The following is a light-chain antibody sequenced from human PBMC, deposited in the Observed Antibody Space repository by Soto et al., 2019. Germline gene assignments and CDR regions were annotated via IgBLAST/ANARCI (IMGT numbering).Light chain of an antibody. CDR1: DSNIGNNY. CDR2: END. J-gene: IGLJ2*01. V-gene: IGLV1-51*01. CDR3: GTWDDSLSVVA. Sequence: QSILTQPPSVSAAPGQQVTISCSGSDSNIGNNYVSWYQQFPGAAPKLLIFENDGRPSGIPDRFSGSKSDTSATLGITGLQTGDEAVYYCGTWDDSLSVVAFGGGTKVTVL.